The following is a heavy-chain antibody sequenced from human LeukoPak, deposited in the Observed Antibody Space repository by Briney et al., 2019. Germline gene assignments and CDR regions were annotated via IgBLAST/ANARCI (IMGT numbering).Heavy chain of an antibody. D-gene: IGHD6-19*01. CDR2: IYSGGST. CDR1: GFTVSSNY. Sequence: SGGSLRLSCAASGFTVSSNYMSWVRQAPGKGLEWVPVIYSGGSTYYADSVKGRFTISRDNSKNTLYLQMNSLRAEDTAVYYCASLAHSSGWYFDYWGQGTLVTVSS. CDR3: ASLAHSSGWYFDY. V-gene: IGHV3-66*01. J-gene: IGHJ4*02.